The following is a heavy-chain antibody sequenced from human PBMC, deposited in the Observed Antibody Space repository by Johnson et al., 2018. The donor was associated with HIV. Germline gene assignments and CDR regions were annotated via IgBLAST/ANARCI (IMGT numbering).Heavy chain of an antibody. CDR3: VKGSMVVIGISGAFDI. D-gene: IGHD2-21*01. Sequence: VESGGGLVQPGRSLRLSCATSGFTFDDYAMHWVRQAPGKGLEWVAGIRWNSGNIAYVDSVKGRFTISRDTARNALYLQMDRLRPDDTALYYCVKGSMVVIGISGAFDIWGQGTMVTVSS. J-gene: IGHJ3*02. CDR1: GFTFDDYA. CDR2: IRWNSGNI. V-gene: IGHV3-9*01.